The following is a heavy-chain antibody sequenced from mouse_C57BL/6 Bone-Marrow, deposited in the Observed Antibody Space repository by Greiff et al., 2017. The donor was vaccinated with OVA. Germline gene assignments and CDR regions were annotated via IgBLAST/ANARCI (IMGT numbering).Heavy chain of an antibody. CDR1: GYSFTGYF. J-gene: IGHJ2*01. D-gene: IGHD1-1*01. CDR3: AREGGTTVHFDY. V-gene: IGHV1-20*01. CDR2: INPYNGDT. Sequence: EVKLVESGPELVKPGDSVKISCKASGYSFTGYFMNWVMQSHGKSLEWIGRINPYNGDTLYNQKFKGKATLTVDKSSSTAHMELRSLTSEDSAVYYCAREGGTTVHFDYWGQGTTLTVSS.